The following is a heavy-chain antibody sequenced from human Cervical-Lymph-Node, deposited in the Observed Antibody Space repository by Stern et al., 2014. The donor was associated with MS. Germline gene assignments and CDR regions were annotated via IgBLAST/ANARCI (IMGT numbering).Heavy chain of an antibody. Sequence: VQLLESGGGVVQPGRSLKLSCAASGFTFSTYGMHWVRQVPGKGLEWMALIWYDGSNKYYADSVKGRFTISRDNSKNTLYLQMNSLRAEDTAVYYCARDSRSGWSHFDYWGQGTLVTVSS. CDR3: ARDSRSGWSHFDY. CDR2: IWYDGSNK. CDR1: GFTFSTYG. D-gene: IGHD6-19*01. J-gene: IGHJ4*02. V-gene: IGHV3-33*01.